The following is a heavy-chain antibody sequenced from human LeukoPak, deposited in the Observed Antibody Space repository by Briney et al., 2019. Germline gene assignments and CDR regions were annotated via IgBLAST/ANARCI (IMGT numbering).Heavy chain of an antibody. D-gene: IGHD4-17*01. CDR1: GYTLTELS. V-gene: IGHV1-24*01. CDR3: ATDLLTTVTTGDY. J-gene: IGHJ4*02. Sequence: AASVKVSCKVSGYTLTELSMHWVRQAPGKGLEWMGGFDPEDGETIYAQKFQGRVTMTEDTSTDTAYMELSSLRSEDTAVYYCATDLLTTVTTGDYWGQGTLVTVSS. CDR2: FDPEDGET.